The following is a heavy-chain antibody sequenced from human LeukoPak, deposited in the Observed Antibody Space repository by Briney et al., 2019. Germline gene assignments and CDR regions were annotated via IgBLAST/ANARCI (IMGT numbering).Heavy chain of an antibody. CDR3: ARDSRETAAGGN. V-gene: IGHV1-69*04. D-gene: IGHD6-13*01. CDR2: IIPILGIA. J-gene: IGHJ4*01. CDR1: GGTFSSYA. Sequence: ASVKVSCKASGGTFSSYAISWVRQAPGQGLEWMGRIIPILGIANYAQKFQGSVTITADKSTSTAYMELSSLRSEDTAVYYCARDSRETAAGGNWGQGTLVTVSS.